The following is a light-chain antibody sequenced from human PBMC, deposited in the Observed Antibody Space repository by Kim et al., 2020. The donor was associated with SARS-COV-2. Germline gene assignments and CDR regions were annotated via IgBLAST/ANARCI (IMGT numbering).Light chain of an antibody. CDR2: GRN. J-gene: IGLJ3*02. CDR1: SLRNYY. V-gene: IGLV3-19*01. Sequence: SSELTQDPAVSVALGQTVRITCQGDSLRNYYASWYQQKPRQAPVVVIYGRNDRPSGIPDRFSGSNSGNTASLTITGPQAEDEANYYCNSRDSSGNHLVFG. CDR3: NSRDSSGNHLV.